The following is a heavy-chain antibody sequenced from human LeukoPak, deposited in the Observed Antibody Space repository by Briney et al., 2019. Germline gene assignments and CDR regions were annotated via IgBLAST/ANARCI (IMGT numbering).Heavy chain of an antibody. J-gene: IGHJ4*02. CDR3: ARGQFVYDYVWGSYRYGKYYFDY. CDR1: GGSFSGYY. D-gene: IGHD3-16*02. Sequence: TTSETLSLTCAVYGGSFSGYYWSWIRQPPGKGLEWIGEINHSGSTNYNPSLKSRVTISVDTSKHQFSLKLSSVTAADTAVYYCARGQFVYDYVWGSYRYGKYYFDYWGQGTLVTVSS. CDR2: INHSGST. V-gene: IGHV4-34*01.